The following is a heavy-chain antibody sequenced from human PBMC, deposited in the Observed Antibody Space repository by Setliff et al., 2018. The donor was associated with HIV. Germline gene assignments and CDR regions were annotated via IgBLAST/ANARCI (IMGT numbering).Heavy chain of an antibody. V-gene: IGHV4-39*07. Sequence: LSLTCTVSGGSISSSSYYWGWIRQPPGKGLEWIGSIYYSGSTYYNPSLKSRVTISVDMSKNQFSLKLSSVTAADTAVYYCAREGDVWENYFDYWGQGTLVTVSS. CDR3: AREGDVWENYFDY. CDR2: IYYSGST. J-gene: IGHJ4*02. CDR1: GGSISSSSYY. D-gene: IGHD3-16*01.